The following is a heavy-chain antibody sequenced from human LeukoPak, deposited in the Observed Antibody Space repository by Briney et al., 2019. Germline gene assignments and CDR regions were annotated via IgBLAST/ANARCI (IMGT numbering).Heavy chain of an antibody. CDR3: AKGHAPSGSYADY. D-gene: IGHD1-26*01. V-gene: IGHV3-23*01. Sequence: GGSLRLSCAASGFTFTNYAMTWVRQAPGKGLEWVSTIYGSGDGTYYADSVRGRFTISRDNSKNTLYVQMNSPRAEDTAVYYCAKGHAPSGSYADYWGQGTLVTVSS. J-gene: IGHJ4*02. CDR2: IYGSGDGT. CDR1: GFTFTNYA.